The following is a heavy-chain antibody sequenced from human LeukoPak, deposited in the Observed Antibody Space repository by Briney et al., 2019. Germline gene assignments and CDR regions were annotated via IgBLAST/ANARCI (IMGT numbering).Heavy chain of an antibody. CDR2: IYPGDSDT. CDR3: ARVNSGYDRTFDY. J-gene: IGHJ4*02. CDR1: GYSFTNYW. D-gene: IGHD5-12*01. V-gene: IGHV5-51*01. Sequence: RGESLKISCKGSGYSFTNYWIGWVRQMPGKGLEWMGIIYPGDSDTRYSPSFQGQVTISADKSISTAYLQWSSLKASDTAMYYCARVNSGYDRTFDYWGQGTLVTVSS.